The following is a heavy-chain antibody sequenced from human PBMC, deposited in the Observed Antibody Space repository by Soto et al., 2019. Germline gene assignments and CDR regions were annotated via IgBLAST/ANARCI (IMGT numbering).Heavy chain of an antibody. CDR3: AANVDLLYYYGMEV. V-gene: IGHV1-58*01. Sequence: SVKVSCKASGFTFTSSAVQWVRQARLRLLEWIVCIVVGSGNTNYAQKFQERVTITRDMSTSTAYMELSSLRSEDTAVHYCAANVDLLYYYGMEVWGQGTTVTVSS. D-gene: IGHD3-10*01. J-gene: IGHJ6*01. CDR2: IVVGSGNT. CDR1: GFTFTSSA.